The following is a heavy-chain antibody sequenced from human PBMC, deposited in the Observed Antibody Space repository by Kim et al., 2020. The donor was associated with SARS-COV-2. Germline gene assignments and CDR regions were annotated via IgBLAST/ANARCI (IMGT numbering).Heavy chain of an antibody. D-gene: IGHD2-8*02. V-gene: IGHV1-8*01. CDR2: GNA. J-gene: IGHJ4*02. Sequence: GNAHSTQKFQGRVTMTRDTSISTAYMELSNLRSEDTAIYYCARGIDAGVDYWGQGTLVSVSS. CDR3: ARGIDAGVDY.